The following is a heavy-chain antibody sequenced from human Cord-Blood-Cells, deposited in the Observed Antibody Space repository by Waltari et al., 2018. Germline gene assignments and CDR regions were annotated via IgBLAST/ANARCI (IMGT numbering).Heavy chain of an antibody. CDR1: GYTFTGYY. CDR3: ARDRARGSSSWYNDAFDI. CDR2: INPNSGGT. Sequence: QVQLVQSGAEVKKPGASVKVSCKASGYTFTGYYMHWVRQAPGPGLEWMGWINPNSGGTNYAQKFQGRVTMTRDTSISTAYMELSRLRSDDTAVYYCARDRARGSSSWYNDAFDIWGQGTMVTVSS. D-gene: IGHD6-13*01. V-gene: IGHV1-2*02. J-gene: IGHJ3*02.